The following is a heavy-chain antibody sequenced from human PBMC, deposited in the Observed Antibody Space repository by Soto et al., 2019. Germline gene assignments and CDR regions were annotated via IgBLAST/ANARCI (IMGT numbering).Heavy chain of an antibody. CDR2: IKQDGSEK. Sequence: VQLVESGGGVVQPGRSLRLSCAASGFTFSSYWMSWVRQAPGKGLEWVANIKQDGSEKYYVDSVKGRFTISRDNAKNSLYLQINSLRAEDTAVYYCARDYVRGQSYAFDIWGQGTMVTVSS. CDR3: ARDYVRGQSYAFDI. V-gene: IGHV3-7*03. J-gene: IGHJ3*02. CDR1: GFTFSSYW. D-gene: IGHD3-16*01.